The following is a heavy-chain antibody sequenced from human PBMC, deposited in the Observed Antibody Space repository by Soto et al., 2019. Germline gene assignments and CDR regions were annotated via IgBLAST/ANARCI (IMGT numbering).Heavy chain of an antibody. V-gene: IGHV4-34*01. CDR2: INHSGST. CDR3: ARGARDAPENDAFDI. Sequence: SETLSLTCAVYGGSFSGYYWSWIRQPPGKGLEWIGEINHSGSTNYNPSLKSRVTISVDTSKNQFSLKLSSVTAADTAVYYCARGARDAPENDAFDIWGQGTMVTVSS. J-gene: IGHJ3*02. CDR1: GGSFSGYY.